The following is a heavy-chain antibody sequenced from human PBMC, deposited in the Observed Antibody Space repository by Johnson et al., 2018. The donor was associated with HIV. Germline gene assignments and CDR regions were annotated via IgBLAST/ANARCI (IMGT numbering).Heavy chain of an antibody. CDR1: GFIVSSNC. CDR3: ARGGLLWFGHPAD. CDR2: IYSGGST. Sequence: VQLVESGGGLMQPGGSLRLSCAASGFIVSSNCMTWVRQAPGQGLEWVSVIYSGGSTYYVDSVKGRFTISRDNAKNSLYLQMNSLRAEDTAVYYCARGGLLWFGHPADWGQGTMVIVSS. D-gene: IGHD3-10*01. V-gene: IGHV3-53*01. J-gene: IGHJ3*01.